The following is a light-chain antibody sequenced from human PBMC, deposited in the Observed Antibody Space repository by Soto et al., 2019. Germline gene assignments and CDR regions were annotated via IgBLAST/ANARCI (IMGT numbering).Light chain of an antibody. CDR1: QRVNNN. V-gene: IGKV3-15*01. CDR2: AAA. CDR3: QQYNNWPLIT. Sequence: EIVLTQSPATLSVTPGERLTLSCRASQRVNNNLAWYQQKPGQAPRLLIYAAATRATDIPASFTGSGSGTELTLTIASLQSDDFATYYCQQYNNWPLITFGQGTRLEIK. J-gene: IGKJ5*01.